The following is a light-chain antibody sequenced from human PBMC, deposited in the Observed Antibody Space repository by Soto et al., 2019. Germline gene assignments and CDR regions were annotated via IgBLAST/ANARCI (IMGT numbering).Light chain of an antibody. Sequence: EIVLTQSPGTLSLSPGERATLSCRARQSVSSSYLAWYQQKPGQAPGLLIYGASSRATGIPDRFSGSGSGTDFTLTISRLEPEDFAVYYCQQYGSSPTFGQGTKLEIK. J-gene: IGKJ2*01. CDR3: QQYGSSPT. CDR2: GAS. V-gene: IGKV3-20*01. CDR1: QSVSSSY.